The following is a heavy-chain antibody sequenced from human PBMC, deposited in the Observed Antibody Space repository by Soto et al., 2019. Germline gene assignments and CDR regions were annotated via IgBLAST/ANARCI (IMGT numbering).Heavy chain of an antibody. V-gene: IGHV4-38-2*02. CDR2: IYHSGST. CDR1: GYSMSSGYY. CDR3: ARDDEKYCSSTSCSSGDYYYYGMDV. D-gene: IGHD2-2*01. J-gene: IGHJ6*02. Sequence: SETLYLTCAVSGYSMSSGYYWGWIRQPPGKGLEWIGSIYHSGSTYYNPSLKSRVTISVDTSKNQFSLKLSSVTAAGTAVYYCARDDEKYCSSTSCSSGDYYYYGMDVWGQGTTVTVSS.